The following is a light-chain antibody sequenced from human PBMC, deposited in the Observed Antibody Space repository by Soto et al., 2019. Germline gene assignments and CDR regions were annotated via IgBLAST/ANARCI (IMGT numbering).Light chain of an antibody. V-gene: IGLV7-46*01. Sequence: QAVVTQEPSLTVSPGGTVTLTCASSTGPVTSGHYPYWFQQKPGQAPRPLLYDTSDRYSWTPARFSGSLVGGTAALTLSAAQPEDEADYYCLISLTTTNWGFGGGTKLTVL. CDR1: TGPVTSGHY. CDR2: DTS. J-gene: IGLJ3*02. CDR3: LISLTTTNWG.